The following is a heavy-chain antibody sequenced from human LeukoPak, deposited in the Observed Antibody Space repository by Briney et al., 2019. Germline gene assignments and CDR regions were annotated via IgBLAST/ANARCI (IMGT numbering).Heavy chain of an antibody. CDR1: GLTFSSYA. CDR2: ISGDAANT. J-gene: IGHJ4*02. V-gene: IGHV3-23*01. D-gene: IGHD2-15*01. Sequence: GGSLRLSCAASGLTFSSYAMTWVRQAPGKGLEWVSTISGDAANTYSADSVKGRFTISRDNSKDTVYLQMNSLRVEDTAVYYCARAYCSGGTCYEVSNSWGQGTLVTVSS. CDR3: ARAYCSGGTCYEVSNS.